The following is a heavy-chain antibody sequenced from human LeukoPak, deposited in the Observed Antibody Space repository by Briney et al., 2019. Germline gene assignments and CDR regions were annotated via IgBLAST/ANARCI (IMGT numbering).Heavy chain of an antibody. CDR2: IYHSGST. CDR1: GGSISSGGYS. J-gene: IGHJ3*02. CDR3: ARDTGGDAFDI. Sequence: PSQTLSLTCAVSGGSISSGGYSWSWIRQPPGKGLEWIGYIYHSGSTYYNPSLKSRVTMSVDRSKNQFSLKLSSVTAADTAVYYCARDTGGDAFDIWGQGTMVTVSS. V-gene: IGHV4-30-2*01. D-gene: IGHD4-17*01.